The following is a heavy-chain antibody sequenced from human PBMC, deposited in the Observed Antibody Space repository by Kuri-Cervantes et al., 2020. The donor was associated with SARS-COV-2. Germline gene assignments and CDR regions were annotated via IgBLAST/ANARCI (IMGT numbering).Heavy chain of an antibody. CDR2: ITRSSVYI. D-gene: IGHD4-17*01. Sequence: GESLKISCVASGFTFSAYTLNWVRQAPGKGLEWVSSITRSSVYISYADSLKGRFTISRDNAKNSQYLQMNSLRAEDTAVYYCARSPGDGDYDPFDYWGQGTPVTVSS. J-gene: IGHJ4*02. CDR3: ARSPGDGDYDPFDY. CDR1: GFTFSAYT. V-gene: IGHV3-21*01.